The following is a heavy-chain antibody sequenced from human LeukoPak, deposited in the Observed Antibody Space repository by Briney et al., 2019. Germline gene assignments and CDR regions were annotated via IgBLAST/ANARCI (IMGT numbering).Heavy chain of an antibody. CDR3: ATSFDYGDYVLTFDY. Sequence: ASVKVSCKASGYIFTGYYMHWVRQAPGQGLEWMGWINPNSGGTNYAQKFQGRVTMTRDTSISTAYMELSRLRSDDTAVYYCATSFDYGDYVLTFDYWGQGTLVTVSS. CDR1: GYIFTGYY. CDR2: INPNSGGT. J-gene: IGHJ4*02. V-gene: IGHV1-2*02. D-gene: IGHD4-17*01.